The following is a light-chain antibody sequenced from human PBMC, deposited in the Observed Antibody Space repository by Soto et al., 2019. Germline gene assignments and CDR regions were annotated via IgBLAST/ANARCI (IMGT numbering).Light chain of an antibody. CDR3: QQYAYSPRT. CDR1: QSVSNNW. V-gene: IGKV3-20*01. Sequence: EIVLTQSPGTLSLSPGERATLSCRPSQSVSNNWLAWYQQKPGQAPRLLIYGVSTRAPGIPDRFSGSASETDFPLTIRRLEPEDFAVYYCQQYAYSPRTFGQGTKVEIK. CDR2: GVS. J-gene: IGKJ1*01.